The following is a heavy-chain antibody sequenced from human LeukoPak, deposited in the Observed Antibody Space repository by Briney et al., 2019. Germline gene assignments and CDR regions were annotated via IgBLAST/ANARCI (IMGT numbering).Heavy chain of an antibody. CDR3: ARRSGPDFDY. J-gene: IGHJ4*02. CDR2: IRYDGSSK. D-gene: IGHD3-3*01. V-gene: IGHV3-30*02. CDR1: GFSFSNYG. Sequence: PGGSLRLSCTASGFSFSNYGMHWVRQAPDKGLDWVAFIRYDGSSKYYADSVKGRFTISRDDSKNTLYLQMNSLRAEDTAVYYCARRSGPDFDYWGQGTLVTVSS.